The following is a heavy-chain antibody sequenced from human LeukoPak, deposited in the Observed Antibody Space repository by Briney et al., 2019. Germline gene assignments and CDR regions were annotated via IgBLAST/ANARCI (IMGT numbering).Heavy chain of an antibody. D-gene: IGHD3-10*01. CDR3: ASDRNTMVRGNWFDP. V-gene: IGHV4-59*01. J-gene: IGHJ5*02. CDR1: GGSISSYY. CDR2: IYYSGST. Sequence: SETLSLTCTVSGGSISSYYWSWIRQPPGKGLEWIGYIYYSGSTNYNPSLKSRVTISVDTSKNQFSLKLSSVTAADTAVYYCASDRNTMVRGNWFDPWGQGTLVTVSS.